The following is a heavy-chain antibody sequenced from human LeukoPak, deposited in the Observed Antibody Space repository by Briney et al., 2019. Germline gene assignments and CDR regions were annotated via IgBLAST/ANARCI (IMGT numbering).Heavy chain of an antibody. CDR3: ARAKFDSSGYYYRGFDI. CDR2: IKEDGSEK. D-gene: IGHD3-22*01. CDR1: GFIFSSSW. J-gene: IGHJ3*02. V-gene: IGHV3-7*04. Sequence: PGGSLRLSCAASGFIFSSSWMSWVRQAPGKGLEWVANIKEDGSEKYYVESVKGRFTMSRDNAKKSLYLQMNSLRAEDTAVYYCARAKFDSSGYYYRGFDIWGQGTMVTVSS.